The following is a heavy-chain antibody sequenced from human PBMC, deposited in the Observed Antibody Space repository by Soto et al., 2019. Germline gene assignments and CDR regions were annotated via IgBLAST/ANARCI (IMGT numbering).Heavy chain of an antibody. CDR1: GGTFSSYA. D-gene: IGHD3-9*01. J-gene: IGHJ4*02. CDR2: IIPIFGTA. CDR3: ARGYGHDILTGYYIG. V-gene: IGHV1-69*13. Sequence: ASVKVSCKASGGTFSSYAISWVRQAPGQGLEWMGGIIPIFGTANYAQKFQGRVTITADESTSTAYMELSSLRSEDTAVYYCARGYGHDILTGYYIGWGQGTLVTVSS.